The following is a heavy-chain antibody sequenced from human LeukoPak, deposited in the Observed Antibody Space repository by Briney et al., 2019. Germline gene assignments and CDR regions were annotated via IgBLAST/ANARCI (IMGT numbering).Heavy chain of an antibody. Sequence: SETLSLTCTVSGGSISSSSYYWGWIRQPPGEGLEWIGSIYYSGSTYYNPSLKSRVTISVATSKNQFSLKLSSVTAADTAVYYCARSGGEYCSSTSCYGNWFDPWGQGTLVTVSS. CDR3: ARSGGEYCSSTSCYGNWFDP. D-gene: IGHD2-2*01. CDR1: GGSISSSSYY. J-gene: IGHJ5*02. CDR2: IYYSGST. V-gene: IGHV4-39*01.